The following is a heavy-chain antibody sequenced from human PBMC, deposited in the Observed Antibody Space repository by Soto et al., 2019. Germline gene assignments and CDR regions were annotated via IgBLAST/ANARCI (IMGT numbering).Heavy chain of an antibody. V-gene: IGHV3-15*07. CDR1: GFTCSNAW. CDR2: IKSKTDGGTT. D-gene: IGHD3-3*01. CDR3: TTEYYDFWSGYLTPDY. Sequence: PGGSLTLSCAASGFTCSNAWRNWVRQAPGKGLEWVGRIKSKTDGGTTDYAAPVKGSFTISRDDSKNTLYLQMNSLKTEDTAVYYCTTEYYDFWSGYLTPDYWGQGTLVTVS. J-gene: IGHJ4*02.